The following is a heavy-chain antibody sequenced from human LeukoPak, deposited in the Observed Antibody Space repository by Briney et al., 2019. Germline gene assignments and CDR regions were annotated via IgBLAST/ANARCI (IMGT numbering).Heavy chain of an antibody. D-gene: IGHD3-10*01. Sequence: MSSETLSLTCTVDGGSISRHYGRWIRQPPGKGLEWIGYIYYSGSTNYNPSLKSRVTISVDTSKNQFSLKLSSVTAADTAVYYCARGTLLWTIPTNYYMDVWGKGTTVTVSS. CDR2: IYYSGST. J-gene: IGHJ6*03. V-gene: IGHV4-59*11. CDR1: GGSISRHY. CDR3: ARGTLLWTIPTNYYMDV.